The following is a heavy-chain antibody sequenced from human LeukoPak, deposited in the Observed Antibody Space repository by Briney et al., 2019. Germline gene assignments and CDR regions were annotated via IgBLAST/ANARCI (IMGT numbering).Heavy chain of an antibody. CDR1: GYTFTAYY. J-gene: IGHJ3*02. CDR3: ARRSNYGGFDI. D-gene: IGHD2-21*01. Sequence: ASVKVSRKASGYTFTAYYIHWVRQAPGQGLEWMGWINPQSGGTKYARKFQGRVTMTRDTSISTANMELSRLRSDDTAVYYCARRSNYGGFDIWGQGTMVTVSS. V-gene: IGHV1-2*02. CDR2: INPQSGGT.